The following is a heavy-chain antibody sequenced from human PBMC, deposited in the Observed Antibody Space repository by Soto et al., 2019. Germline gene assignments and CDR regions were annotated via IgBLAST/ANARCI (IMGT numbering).Heavy chain of an antibody. V-gene: IGHV3-23*01. CDR2: VSGRGNDT. D-gene: IGHD1-1*01. Sequence: GGSLRLSCAASGLTFSDYAMTWVRQAPGKGLEWVSVVSGRGNDTYYADSVKGRFTISRDNFKNTLYLQMKDLRAEDTATYFCATTNWRGMYTALDFWGQGTPVTVSS. CDR3: ATTNWRGMYTALDF. CDR1: GLTFSDYA. J-gene: IGHJ4*02.